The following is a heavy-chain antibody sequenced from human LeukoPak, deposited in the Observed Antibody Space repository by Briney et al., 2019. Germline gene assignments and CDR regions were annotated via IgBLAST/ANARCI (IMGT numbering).Heavy chain of an antibody. Sequence: GSSVKVSCKASGGTFSSYAISWVRQAPGQGLEWMGRIIPILGIANYAQKFQGRVTITADKSTSTAYMELSSLRSEDTAVYYCARDPEGYYFDYWGQGTLVTVSS. CDR3: ARDPEGYYFDY. J-gene: IGHJ4*02. CDR1: GGTFSSYA. CDR2: IIPILGIA. V-gene: IGHV1-69*04.